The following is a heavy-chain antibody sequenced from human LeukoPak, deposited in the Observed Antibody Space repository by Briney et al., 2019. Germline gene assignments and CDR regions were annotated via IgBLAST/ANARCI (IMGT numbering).Heavy chain of an antibody. Sequence: ASVKVSCKASGYTFTGYYMHWVRQAPGQGLEWMGRINPNSGGTNYAQKFQGRVTMTRDTSISTAYMELSSLGSEDTAVYYCARAVVSGYFDYWGQGTLVTVSS. CDR2: INPNSGGT. V-gene: IGHV1-2*06. CDR3: ARAVVSGYFDY. D-gene: IGHD3-10*01. CDR1: GYTFTGYY. J-gene: IGHJ4*02.